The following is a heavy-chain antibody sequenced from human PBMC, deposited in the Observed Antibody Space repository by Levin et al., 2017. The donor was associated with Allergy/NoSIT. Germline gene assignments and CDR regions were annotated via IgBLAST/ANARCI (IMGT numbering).Heavy chain of an antibody. J-gene: IGHJ4*02. CDR3: AKDWRPIAARPLYYFDY. D-gene: IGHD6-6*01. Sequence: GGSLRLSCAASGFTFSSYAMSWVRQAPGKGLEWVSAISGSGGSTYYADSVKGRFTISRDNSKNTLSLQMNSLRAEDTAVYYCAKDWRPIAARPLYYFDYWGQGTLVTVSS. CDR2: ISGSGGST. CDR1: GFTFSSYA. V-gene: IGHV3-23*01.